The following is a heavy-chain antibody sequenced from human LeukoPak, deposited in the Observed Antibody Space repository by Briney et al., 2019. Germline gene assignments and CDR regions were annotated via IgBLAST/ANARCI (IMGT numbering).Heavy chain of an antibody. V-gene: IGHV1-2*06. CDR2: INPKSGST. Sequence: ASVKVSCKASGYTFIDYYIHWVRLAPGHGLEWMGRINPKSGSTSYAQKFQGRVTMTRDTSTDTAYMELTRLRLDDTAVYRCAKSVPGLTFDYWGQGTPVTVSS. CDR1: GYTFIDYY. J-gene: IGHJ4*02. D-gene: IGHD6-19*01. CDR3: AKSVPGLTFDY.